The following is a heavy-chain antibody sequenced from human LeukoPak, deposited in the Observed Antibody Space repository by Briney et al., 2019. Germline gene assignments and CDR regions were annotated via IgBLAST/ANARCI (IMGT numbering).Heavy chain of an antibody. CDR2: INHSGNT. CDR1: GGSFSGYW. V-gene: IGHV4-34*01. J-gene: IGHJ4*02. Sequence: SETLSLTCAVYGGSFSGYWWSWIRQPPGKGLEWIGEINHSGNTNYNPSLKSRVTISVDTSKNHSSLKLSSVTAADTAVYYCIRNFDYWGQGTLVTVSS. CDR3: IRNFDY.